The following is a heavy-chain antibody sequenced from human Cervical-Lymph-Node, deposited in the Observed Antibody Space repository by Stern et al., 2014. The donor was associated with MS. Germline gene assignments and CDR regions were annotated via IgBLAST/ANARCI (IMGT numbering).Heavy chain of an antibody. V-gene: IGHV1-58*01. CDR1: GFTFTSSA. Sequence: QLVESGPEVKKPGTSVKVSCKASGFTFTSSAVQWVRQARGQRLEWIGWIVVGSGNTTYAQKFQERVTITRDMSTSTAYMELSSLRSEDTAVYYCAAEVAAAGNFDYWGQGTLVTVSS. CDR2: IVVGSGNT. D-gene: IGHD6-13*01. CDR3: AAEVAAAGNFDY. J-gene: IGHJ4*02.